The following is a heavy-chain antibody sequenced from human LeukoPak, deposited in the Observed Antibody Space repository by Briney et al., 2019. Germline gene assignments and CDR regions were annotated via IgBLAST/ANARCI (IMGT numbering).Heavy chain of an antibody. CDR2: VDPEDGET. CDR3: ANLRGNPFDP. V-gene: IGHV1-69-2*01. CDR1: GYTFTDYY. J-gene: IGHJ5*02. Sequence: ATVKISCKVSGYTFTDYYMHWVQQAPGKGLEWMGLVDPEDGETIYAEKFQGRVTITADTSTDTAYVELSSLRSEDTAVYYCANLRGNPFDPWGQRTLVTVSS. D-gene: IGHD1-14*01.